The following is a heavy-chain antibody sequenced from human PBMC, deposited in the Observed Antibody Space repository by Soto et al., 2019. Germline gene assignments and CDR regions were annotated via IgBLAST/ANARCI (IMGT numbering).Heavy chain of an antibody. Sequence: QVQLVESGGGVVQPGKSLRLSCAASGCTFSTYGMHWVRQAPGKGLEWVAVIWYDGSNKYHGDSLKGRFTISRDNSKNTLYLQINNLRAEDAGVYYCGRDGALGDTAVVDSWGQGTLVTVSS. CDR1: GCTFSTYG. CDR3: GRDGALGDTAVVDS. CDR2: IWYDGSNK. V-gene: IGHV3-33*01. J-gene: IGHJ4*02. D-gene: IGHD5-18*01.